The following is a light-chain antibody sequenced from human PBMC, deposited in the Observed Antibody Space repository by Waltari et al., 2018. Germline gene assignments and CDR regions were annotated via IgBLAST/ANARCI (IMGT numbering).Light chain of an antibody. CDR3: QQRSNWPIT. Sequence: EIVLTRSPATLSFSPGERATLSCTASQSVSSYLAWYQQKPGQAPRLLIYDASNRATGIPARFSGSGSGTDFTLTISSLEPEDFAVYYCQQRSNWPITFGQGTRLEIK. CDR1: QSVSSY. V-gene: IGKV3-11*01. J-gene: IGKJ5*01. CDR2: DAS.